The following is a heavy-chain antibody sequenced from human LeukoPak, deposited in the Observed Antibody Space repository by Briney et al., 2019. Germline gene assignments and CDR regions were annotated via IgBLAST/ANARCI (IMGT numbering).Heavy chain of an antibody. V-gene: IGHV3-74*01. D-gene: IGHD5-18*01. J-gene: IGHJ4*02. Sequence: GGSLRLSCAASGFTFSSYWMHWVRQAPGKGLVWVSRINTDGSSTSYADSVKGRFTISRDNSKNSLYLQMNSLRAEDAAVYYCARDPGYNYGFDYWGQGTLVTVSS. CDR3: ARDPGYNYGFDY. CDR2: INTDGSST. CDR1: GFTFSSYW.